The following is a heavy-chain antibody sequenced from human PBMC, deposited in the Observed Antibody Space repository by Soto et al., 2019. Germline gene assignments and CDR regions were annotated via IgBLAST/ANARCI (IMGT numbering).Heavy chain of an antibody. CDR2: INEDGSST. D-gene: IGHD3-9*01. CDR3: AKDGYYDILTADFSPYDAFDI. CDR1: GFTFSSFW. J-gene: IGHJ3*02. V-gene: IGHV3-74*01. Sequence: GSLRLSCAASGFTFSSFWMHWVRQDPGKGLVWVSRINEDGSSTNYADSVKGRFTISRDNSKNTLYLQMNSLRAEDTALYYCAKDGYYDILTADFSPYDAFDIWGQGTIVTVSS.